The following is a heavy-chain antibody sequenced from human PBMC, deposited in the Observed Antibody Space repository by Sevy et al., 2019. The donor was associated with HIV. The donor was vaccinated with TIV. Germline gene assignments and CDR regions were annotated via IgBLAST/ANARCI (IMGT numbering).Heavy chain of an antibody. CDR3: ARCIAAAGTPGVFDI. CDR2: ISGSSSYI. Sequence: GGSLRLSCAASGFTFSSYSMNWVRQAPGMGLEWASSISGSSSYIYYADSVKGRFTISRDKAKNSLYLQMNSLRAEDTAVYYCARCIAAAGTPGVFDIWGQGTMVTVSS. CDR1: GFTFSSYS. V-gene: IGHV3-21*01. D-gene: IGHD6-13*01. J-gene: IGHJ3*02.